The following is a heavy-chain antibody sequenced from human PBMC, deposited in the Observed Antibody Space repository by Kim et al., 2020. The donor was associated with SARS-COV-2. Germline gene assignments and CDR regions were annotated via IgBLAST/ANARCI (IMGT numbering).Heavy chain of an antibody. J-gene: IGHJ4*02. V-gene: IGHV4-39*01. CDR2: IYYSGTT. Sequence: IYYSGTTNNNPTLKSRVTISIDTSKNQFSLKLSSVTAADTAVYYCAKGLNWGQGTLVTVSS. CDR3: AKGLN.